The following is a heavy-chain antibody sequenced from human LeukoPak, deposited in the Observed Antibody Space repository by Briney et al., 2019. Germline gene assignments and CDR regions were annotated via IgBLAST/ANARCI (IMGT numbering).Heavy chain of an antibody. CDR1: GFIFRNYA. CDR3: ARGRPHGNDY. J-gene: IGHJ4*02. D-gene: IGHD4-23*01. V-gene: IGHV3-33*01. CDR2: IRYDGSKDGSNK. Sequence: GGSLRLSCLASGFIFRNYAMHWVRQAPGKGLEWVAVIRYDGSKDGSNKYYADSVKGRFTISRDDSESTLYLQMNSLRVEDTAVYYCARGRPHGNDYWGQGTLVTVSS.